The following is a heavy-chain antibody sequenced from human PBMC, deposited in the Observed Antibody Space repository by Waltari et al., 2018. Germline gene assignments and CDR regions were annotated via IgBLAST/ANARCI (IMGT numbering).Heavy chain of an antibody. V-gene: IGHV4-59*01. Sequence: QVQLQESGPGLVKPSETLSLTCTVPGGSISSYYWSWIRQPPGKGLEWIGYIYYSGSTNYNPSLKSRVTISVDTSKNQFSLKLSSVTAADTAVYYCARGGSGWYGSFDYWGQGTLVTVSS. J-gene: IGHJ4*02. CDR3: ARGGSGWYGSFDY. CDR2: IYYSGST. D-gene: IGHD6-19*01. CDR1: GGSISSYY.